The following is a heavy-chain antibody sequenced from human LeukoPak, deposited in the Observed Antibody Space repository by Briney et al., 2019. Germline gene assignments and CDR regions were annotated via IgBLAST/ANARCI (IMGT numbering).Heavy chain of an antibody. CDR3: ARAPVAATLNWFDP. CDR2: INHSGNT. J-gene: IGHJ5*02. CDR1: GGSFSGYY. D-gene: IGHD2-15*01. V-gene: IGHV4-34*01. Sequence: SETLSLTCAVYGGSFSGYYWSWIRQPPGKGLEWIGEINHSGNTNYNPSLKSRVTISVDTSKNQFSLKLSSVTAADTAVYYCARAPVAATLNWFDPWGQGTLVTVSS.